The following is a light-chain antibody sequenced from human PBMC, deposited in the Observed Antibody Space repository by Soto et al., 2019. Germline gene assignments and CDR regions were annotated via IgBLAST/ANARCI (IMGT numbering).Light chain of an antibody. J-gene: IGLJ3*02. CDR1: SSDVGYYNL. CDR2: EVT. CDR3: CSHAPGSTFV. Sequence: QSALTQPASVSGSPGQSITISCTGTSSDVGYYNLVSWYQQHPGNAPKLMIYEVTKRPSGVSDRFSVSKSGNTASLTISGLQADDEADYYCCSHAPGSTFVFGGGTKLTV. V-gene: IGLV2-23*02.